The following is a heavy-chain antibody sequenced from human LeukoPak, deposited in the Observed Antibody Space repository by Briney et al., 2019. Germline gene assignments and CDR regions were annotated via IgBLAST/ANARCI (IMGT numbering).Heavy chain of an antibody. CDR1: GFTFGDYG. D-gene: IGHD2-2*01. J-gene: IGHJ3*02. V-gene: IGHV3-20*04. CDR2: INWNSGST. Sequence: GGSLRLSCAASGFTFGDYGMSWVRQVPGKGLEWVSGINWNSGSTGYADSVKGRFTISRDNARNSLYLQLNSLIAEDTALYFCARAKDCSSTTCPFDIWGQGTMVTVSS. CDR3: ARAKDCSSTTCPFDI.